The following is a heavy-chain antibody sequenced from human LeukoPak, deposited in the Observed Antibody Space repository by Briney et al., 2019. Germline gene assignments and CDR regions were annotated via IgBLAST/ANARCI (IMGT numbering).Heavy chain of an antibody. Sequence: GGSLRLSCAASGFTFSSYEMNWVRQAPGKGLEWVSYISSSGSTIYSEASLKGGFTCSGDNAKNPLYLIMNRLGEEDTAGYYCAKVGYSYGYSYYNMDVWGKGTTVTISS. CDR1: GFTFSSYE. CDR2: ISSSGSTI. CDR3: AKVGYSYGYSYYNMDV. J-gene: IGHJ6*03. V-gene: IGHV3-48*03. D-gene: IGHD5-18*01.